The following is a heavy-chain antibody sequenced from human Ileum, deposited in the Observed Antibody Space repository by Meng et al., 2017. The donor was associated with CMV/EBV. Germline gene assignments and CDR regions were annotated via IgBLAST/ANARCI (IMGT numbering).Heavy chain of an antibody. Sequence: PVKVSCKASGGTFSSYAISWVRQAPGQGLEWMGGIIPIFGTANYAQKFQDRVTITTDESTSTAYMELSSLRSEDTAVYYCARDTQQDAFDIWGQGTMVTVSS. D-gene: IGHD6-13*01. CDR3: ARDTQQDAFDI. CDR2: IIPIFGTA. CDR1: GGTFSSYA. J-gene: IGHJ3*02. V-gene: IGHV1-69*05.